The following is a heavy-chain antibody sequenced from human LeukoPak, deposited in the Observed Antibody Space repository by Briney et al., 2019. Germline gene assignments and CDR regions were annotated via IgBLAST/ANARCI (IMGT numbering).Heavy chain of an antibody. Sequence: SETLSLTCTVSGYSISSGYYWGWIRQPPGKGLEWIGEINHSGSTNYNPSLKSRVTISVDTSKNQFSLKLSSVTAADTAVYYCARQTRITMIVVVSYYYYYYMDVWGKGTTVTISS. CDR1: GYSISSGYY. CDR3: ARQTRITMIVVVSYYYYYYMDV. J-gene: IGHJ6*03. CDR2: INHSGST. V-gene: IGHV4-38-2*02. D-gene: IGHD3-22*01.